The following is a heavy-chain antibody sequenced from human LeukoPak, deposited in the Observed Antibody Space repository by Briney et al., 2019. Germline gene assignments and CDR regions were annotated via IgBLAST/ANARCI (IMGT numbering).Heavy chain of an antibody. CDR3: ARVGWSSSARYFDY. D-gene: IGHD6-6*01. V-gene: IGHV1-69*13. CDR2: IIPIFGTA. CDR1: GYTFTSYG. Sequence: ASVKVSCKASGYTFTSYGISWVRQAPGQGLEWMGGIIPIFGTANYAQKFQGRVTITADESTSTAYMELSSLRSEDTAVYYCARVGWSSSARYFDYWGQGTLVTVSS. J-gene: IGHJ4*02.